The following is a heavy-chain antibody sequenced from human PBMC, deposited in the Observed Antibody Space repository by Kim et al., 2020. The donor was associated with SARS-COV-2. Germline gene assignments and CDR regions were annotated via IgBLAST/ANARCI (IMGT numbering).Heavy chain of an antibody. CDR3: AREETIFGGAMDV. J-gene: IGHJ6*02. Sequence: YHPSLTGRVAMSVDTSKNQFSLKLSSVTAADTAVYYCAREETIFGGAMDVWGQGTTVTVSS. D-gene: IGHD3-3*01. V-gene: IGHV4-4*07.